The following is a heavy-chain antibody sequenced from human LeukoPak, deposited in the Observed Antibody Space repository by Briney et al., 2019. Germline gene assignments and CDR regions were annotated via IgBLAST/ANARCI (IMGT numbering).Heavy chain of an antibody. J-gene: IGHJ3*02. CDR2: INHSGST. V-gene: IGHV4-34*01. CDR3: ARQYYDFWSGYPGVAFDI. D-gene: IGHD3-3*01. CDR1: GGSFSGYY. Sequence: SETLSLTCAVYGGSFSGYYWSWIRQPPGKGLEWIGEINHSGSTNYNPSLKSRVTISVDTSKNQFSLKLSSVTAADTAVYYRARQYYDFWSGYPGVAFDIWGQGTMVTVSS.